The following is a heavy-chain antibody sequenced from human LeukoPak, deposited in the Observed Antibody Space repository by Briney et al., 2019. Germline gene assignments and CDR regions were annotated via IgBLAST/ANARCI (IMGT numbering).Heavy chain of an antibody. CDR1: GYSISSGYY. Sequence: PSETLSLTCAVSGYSISSGYYWGWIRQPPGKGLEWIGSIYHSGSTYYNPSLKSRVTISVDTSKNQFSLKLSSVTAADTAVYYCARDQDYLDVWGKGTTVTVSS. J-gene: IGHJ6*03. CDR2: IYHSGST. CDR3: ARDQDYLDV. V-gene: IGHV4-38-2*02.